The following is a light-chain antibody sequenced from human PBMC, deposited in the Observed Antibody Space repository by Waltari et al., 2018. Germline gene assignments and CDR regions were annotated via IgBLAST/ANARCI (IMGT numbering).Light chain of an antibody. J-gene: IGKJ1*01. V-gene: IGKV3-11*01. CDR3: QQRSKWPPT. Sequence: EIVLTQSPATLSLSPGERATLSCRTSQIVGKFLAWYQQKPGRAPRLLISDASNRATGIPASFSGSGSGTDFTLTITSLEPEDFAIYFCQQRSKWPPTFGQGTKVEIK. CDR1: QIVGKF. CDR2: DAS.